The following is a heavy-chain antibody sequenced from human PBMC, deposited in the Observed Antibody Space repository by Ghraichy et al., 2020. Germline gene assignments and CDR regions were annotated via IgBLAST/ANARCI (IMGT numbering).Heavy chain of an antibody. J-gene: IGHJ4*02. CDR1: GGSISSGGYS. D-gene: IGHD2-2*02. CDR3: ARVGYCSSTSCYTFDY. V-gene: IGHV4-30-2*01. CDR2: IYHSGST. Sequence: QTLSLTCAVSGGSISSGGYSWSWIRQPPGKGLEWIGYIYHSGSTYYNPSLKSRVTISVDRSKNQFSLKLSSVTAADTAVYYCARVGYCSSTSCYTFDYWGQGTLVTVSS.